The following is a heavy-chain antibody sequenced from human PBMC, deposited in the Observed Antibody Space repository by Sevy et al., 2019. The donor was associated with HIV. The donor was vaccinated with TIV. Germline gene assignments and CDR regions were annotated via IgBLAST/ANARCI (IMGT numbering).Heavy chain of an antibody. J-gene: IGHJ4*02. V-gene: IGHV3-23*01. CDR2: ISGSGGST. CDR3: AKDGSRIYYDSSGYYSYFDY. CDR1: GFTFSSYA. D-gene: IGHD3-22*01. Sequence: GGSLRLSCAASGFTFSSYAMSWVRQAPGKGLEWVSAISGSGGSTYYADSVKGRFTISRDNSKNTLYLQMTSLRAEDTAVYYCAKDGSRIYYDSSGYYSYFDYWGQGTLVTVSS.